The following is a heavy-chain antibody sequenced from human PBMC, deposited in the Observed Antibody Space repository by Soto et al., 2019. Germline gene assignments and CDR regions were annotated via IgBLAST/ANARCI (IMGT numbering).Heavy chain of an antibody. CDR2: ISGSGDST. D-gene: IGHD3-22*01. CDR1: GFTFSSYA. V-gene: IGHV3-23*01. CDR3: AKYGGWYYDSSGYYAYYGMDV. J-gene: IGHJ6*02. Sequence: PGGSLRLSCAASGFTFSSYAMSWVRQAPGKGLEWVSAISGSGDSTYYADSVKGRFTISRDNSKNTLYLQMNSLRAEDTAVYYCAKYGGWYYDSSGYYAYYGMDVWGQGTTVTVSS.